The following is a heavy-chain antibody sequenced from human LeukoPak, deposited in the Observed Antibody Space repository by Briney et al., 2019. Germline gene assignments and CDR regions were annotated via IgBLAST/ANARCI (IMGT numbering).Heavy chain of an antibody. D-gene: IGHD1-1*01. V-gene: IGHV4-34*01. CDR1: GGSFSDYY. Sequence: SETLSLTCAVYGGSFSDYYWSWIRQPPGKGLEWIGEIHHSGSTNYNPSLESRVTISVDSSKNQFSLKLNSVTAADTAVYYCARGNGTFNYWGQRTLVTVSS. CDR3: ARGNGTFNY. J-gene: IGHJ4*02. CDR2: IHHSGST.